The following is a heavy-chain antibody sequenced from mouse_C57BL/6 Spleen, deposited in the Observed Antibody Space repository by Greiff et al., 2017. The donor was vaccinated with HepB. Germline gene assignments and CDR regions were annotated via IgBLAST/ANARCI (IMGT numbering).Heavy chain of an antibody. CDR1: GYTFTDYN. CDR3: ASVFITTVVARAMDY. CDR2: INPNNGGT. D-gene: IGHD1-1*01. V-gene: IGHV1-22*01. J-gene: IGHJ4*01. Sequence: EVQLQQSGPELVKPGASVKMSCKASGYTFTDYNMHWVKQSHGKSLEWIGYINPNNGGTSYNQKFKGKATLTVNKSSSTAYMELRSLTSEDSAVYYCASVFITTVVARAMDYWGQGTSVTVSS.